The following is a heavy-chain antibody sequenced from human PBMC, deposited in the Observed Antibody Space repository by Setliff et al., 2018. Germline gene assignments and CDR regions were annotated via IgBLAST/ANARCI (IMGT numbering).Heavy chain of an antibody. D-gene: IGHD4-17*01. CDR1: GYTFSANA. V-gene: IGHV1-3*04. CDR2: IYTDNGNT. Sequence: ASVKVSCKASGYTFSANAIHWVRQAPGQRLEWMGFIYTDNGNTKYSKNFQDRVAITRDTSASTAYMELSSLTSEDTAVYYCARADYVRYFYMDAWGKGTTVTVS. CDR3: ARADYVRYFYMDA. J-gene: IGHJ6*03.